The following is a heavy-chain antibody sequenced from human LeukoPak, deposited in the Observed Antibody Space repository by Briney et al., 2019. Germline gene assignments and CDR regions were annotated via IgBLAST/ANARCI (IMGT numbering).Heavy chain of an antibody. J-gene: IGHJ4*02. Sequence: GGSLRLSCAASGFTLSGYAMTRVRHAPGKGLEWVSDIGDSGATTYYADSVKGRFTISRDNSKNTLYLQMSILRAEDTAVYFCASFHYYGSGAYYLSYWGQGTLVTVSS. CDR1: GFTLSGYA. CDR2: IGDSGATT. CDR3: ASFHYYGSGAYYLSY. D-gene: IGHD3-10*01. V-gene: IGHV3-23*01.